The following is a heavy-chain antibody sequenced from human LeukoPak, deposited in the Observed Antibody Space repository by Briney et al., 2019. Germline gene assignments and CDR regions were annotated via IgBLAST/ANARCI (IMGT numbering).Heavy chain of an antibody. CDR2: ISYDGSNK. CDR1: GFTFSSYA. V-gene: IGHV3-30-3*01. CDR3: ARGGVVPAAIKVLDY. D-gene: IGHD2-2*02. J-gene: IGHJ4*02. Sequence: PGGSLRLSCAASGFTFSSYAMHWVRQAPGKGLEWVAVISYDGSNKYYADSVKGRFTISRDNSKNTLYLQMNSLRAEDTAVYYCARGGVVPAAIKVLDYWGQGTLVTVSS.